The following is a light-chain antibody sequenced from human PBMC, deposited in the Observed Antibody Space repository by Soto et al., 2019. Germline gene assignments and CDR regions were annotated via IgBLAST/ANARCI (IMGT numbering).Light chain of an antibody. CDR3: QQFNSYPIT. Sequence: DIQMTQSPSTLSASLGDRVTITCRASQSISGLLAWYQQKPGKAPKLLIYKASGLESGVPSRFSGSGSGTEFTLTINGLQPDDFATYYCQQFNSYPITFGQGTRLEI. J-gene: IGKJ5*01. CDR2: KAS. V-gene: IGKV1-5*03. CDR1: QSISGL.